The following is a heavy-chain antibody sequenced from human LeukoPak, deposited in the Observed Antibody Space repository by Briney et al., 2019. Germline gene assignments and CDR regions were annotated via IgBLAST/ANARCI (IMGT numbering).Heavy chain of an antibody. CDR3: ARDRSYYYDSSGYSNWFDP. V-gene: IGHV1-2*02. CDR2: INPNSGGT. Sequence: ASVKVSCKASGYTFTGYYMHWVRQASGQGLEWMGWINPNSGGTNYAQKFQGRVTMTRDTSISTAYMELSRLRSDDTAVYYCARDRSYYYDSSGYSNWFDPWGQGALVTVSS. D-gene: IGHD3-22*01. CDR1: GYTFTGYY. J-gene: IGHJ5*02.